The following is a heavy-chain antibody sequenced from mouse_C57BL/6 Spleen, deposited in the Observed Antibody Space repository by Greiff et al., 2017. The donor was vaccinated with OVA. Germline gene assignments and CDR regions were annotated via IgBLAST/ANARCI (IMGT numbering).Heavy chain of an antibody. D-gene: IGHD1-1*01. CDR3: ARDRDYGSSLMDY. V-gene: IGHV3-6*01. Sequence: VQLKQSGPGLVKPSQSLSLTCSVTGYSITSGYYWNWIRQFPGNKLEWMGYISYDGSNNYNPSLKNRISITRDTSKNQFFLKLNSVTTEDTATYYCARDRDYGSSLMDYWGQGTSVTVSS. CDR2: ISYDGSN. J-gene: IGHJ4*01. CDR1: GYSITSGYY.